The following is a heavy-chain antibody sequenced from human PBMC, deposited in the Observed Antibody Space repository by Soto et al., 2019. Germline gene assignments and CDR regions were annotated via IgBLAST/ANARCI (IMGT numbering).Heavy chain of an antibody. J-gene: IGHJ4*02. CDR2: ISSSSAYI. Sequence: EVQLVESGGGLVKPGGSLRLSCAVSGFTLGSYSMNWVRQAPGKGLEWVSSISSSSAYIYYADSVKGRFTISRDTAKNLLFLQMNSLRVEDTAVYYCARDRPGTGSFGFWGQGTLVTVSS. V-gene: IGHV3-21*02. D-gene: IGHD1-26*01. CDR3: ARDRPGTGSFGF. CDR1: GFTLGSYS.